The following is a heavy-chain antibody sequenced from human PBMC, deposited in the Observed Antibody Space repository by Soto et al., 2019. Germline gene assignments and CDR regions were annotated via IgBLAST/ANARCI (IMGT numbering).Heavy chain of an antibody. CDR1: GFTFNSYS. CDR2: ISSSSTTI. J-gene: IGHJ4*02. CDR3: ARAGYYGSGILL. Sequence: EVQLVESGGGLVQPGGSLRLSCAASGFTFNSYSMNWVRQAPGKGLEWVSYISSSSTTIYYADSVKGRFTISRDNAKNSLYLQMNSLRDEDTAVYYCARAGYYGSGILLWGQGTLVTVSS. D-gene: IGHD3-10*01. V-gene: IGHV3-48*02.